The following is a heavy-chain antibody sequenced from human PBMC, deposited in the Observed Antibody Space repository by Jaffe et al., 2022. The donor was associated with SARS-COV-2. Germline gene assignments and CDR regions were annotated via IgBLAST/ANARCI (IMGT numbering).Heavy chain of an antibody. CDR1: GFIFSSYA. J-gene: IGHJ3*01. Sequence: QVQLVESGGGVVQPGRSLRLSCAASGFIFSSYAVHWVRQAPGKGLEWVAVTSYDGSNTYYADSVKGRFTISRDNSKNTLYLQMNSLRAEDTAVYYCARDSEYQLLSTGAFDLWGQGTMVTVSP. CDR3: ARDSEYQLLSTGAFDL. V-gene: IGHV3-30*04. CDR2: TSYDGSNT. D-gene: IGHD2-2*01.